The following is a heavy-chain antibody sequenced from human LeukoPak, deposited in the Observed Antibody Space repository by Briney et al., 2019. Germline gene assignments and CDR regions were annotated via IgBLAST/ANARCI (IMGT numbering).Heavy chain of an antibody. CDR2: IYYSGST. D-gene: IGHD6-19*01. CDR1: GGSTSPYH. Sequence: PSETLSLTCTVSGGSTSPYHWGWIRQPPGKGLEWTGYIYYSGSTNYNPSLKSRVTISVDTSKNQFSLKLSSVTAADTAIYYCGRAVSGRFDYWGQGTLVTVSS. CDR3: GRAVSGRFDY. J-gene: IGHJ4*02. V-gene: IGHV4-59*12.